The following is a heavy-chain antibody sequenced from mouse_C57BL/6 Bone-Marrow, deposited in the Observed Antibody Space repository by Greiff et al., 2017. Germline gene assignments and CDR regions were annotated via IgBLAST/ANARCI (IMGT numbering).Heavy chain of an antibody. J-gene: IGHJ4*01. CDR2: IYPGGGYT. Sequence: VQRVESGAELVRPGTSVKMSCKASGYTFTNYWIGWAKQRPGHGLEWIGDIYPGGGYTNYNEKFKGKATLTADKSSSTAYMQFSSLTSEDSAIYYCARTLGDYAMDYWGQGTSVTVSS. CDR3: ARTLGDYAMDY. D-gene: IGHD3-3*01. CDR1: GYTFTNYW. V-gene: IGHV1-63*01.